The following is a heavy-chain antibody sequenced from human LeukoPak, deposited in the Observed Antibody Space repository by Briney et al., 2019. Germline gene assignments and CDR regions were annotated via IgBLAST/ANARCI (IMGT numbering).Heavy chain of an antibody. Sequence: GGSLRLSCTASGFTVTAYTIHWVRQAPGRGLEWVSLISGAGNTYYEDSVKGRFTITRDKSKNSLYLQMNSLTTEDTALYFCAKDNDHYGDYDCWGQGTLVTVSS. CDR2: ISGAGNT. CDR1: GFTVTAYT. CDR3: AKDNDHYGDYDC. V-gene: IGHV3-43*02. J-gene: IGHJ4*02. D-gene: IGHD4-17*01.